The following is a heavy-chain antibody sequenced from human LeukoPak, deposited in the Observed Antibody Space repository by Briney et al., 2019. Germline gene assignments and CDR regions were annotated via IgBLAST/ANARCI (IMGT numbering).Heavy chain of an antibody. CDR1: GFTFSSYG. CDR3: GKCVATSCYKGAFDI. CDR2: ISGSGDST. Sequence: GGSLRLSCAASGFTFSSYGMSWVRQSPGEGLEWVSAISGSGDSTYYADSVKGRFTISRDKSKNTLSLQMNSLRAEDSALFYCGKCVATSCYKGAFDIWGQGTMVTVSS. V-gene: IGHV3-23*01. D-gene: IGHD2-2*02. J-gene: IGHJ3*02.